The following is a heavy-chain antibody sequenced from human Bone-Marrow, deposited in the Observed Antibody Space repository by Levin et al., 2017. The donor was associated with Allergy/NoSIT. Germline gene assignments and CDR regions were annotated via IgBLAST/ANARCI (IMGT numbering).Heavy chain of an antibody. J-gene: IGHJ4*02. CDR2: ISYDGTNT. V-gene: IGHV3-30-3*01. CDR1: GISFSNYG. D-gene: IGHD5-12*01. CDR3: ARGDWDVDILTTVVFDY. Sequence: GGSLRLSCVASGISFSNYGMSWVRQAPGKGLEWVAIISYDGTNTDYADSVKGRFTISRDNSKNTLFLQMNNLRSEDTAVYYCARGDWDVDILTTVVFDYWGQGALVTVSS.